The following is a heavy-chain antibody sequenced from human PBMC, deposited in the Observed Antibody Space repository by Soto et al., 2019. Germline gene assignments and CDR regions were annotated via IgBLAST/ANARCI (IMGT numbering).Heavy chain of an antibody. D-gene: IGHD1-1*01. V-gene: IGHV5-51*01. CDR2: IYPGDSDT. J-gene: IGHJ6*02. CDR3: ARSWNDRYYYYGMDV. CDR1: GYSFTSYW. Sequence: GESLKISCKGSGYSFTSYWIGWVRQMPGKGLEWMGIIYPGDSDTSYSPSFQGQVTISADKSTSPAYLQWSSLKASDTAMYYCARSWNDRYYYYGMDVWGQGTTVTVSS.